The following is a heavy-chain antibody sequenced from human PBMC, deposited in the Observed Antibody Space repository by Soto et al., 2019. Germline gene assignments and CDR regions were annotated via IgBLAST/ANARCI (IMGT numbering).Heavy chain of an antibody. CDR1: GFSLSTSGVG. V-gene: IGHV2-5*02. CDR2: IYWDDDK. D-gene: IGHD3-3*01. J-gene: IGHJ4*02. CDR3: AHSSYDFWSGYSVFDY. Sequence: QITLKESGPTLVKPTQTLTLTCTFSGFSLSTSGVGVGWIRQPPGKALEWLALIYWDDDKRYSPSLKSRLTITKDTSKNPVVLTMTNMDPVDTATYYCAHSSYDFWSGYSVFDYWGQGTLVTVSS.